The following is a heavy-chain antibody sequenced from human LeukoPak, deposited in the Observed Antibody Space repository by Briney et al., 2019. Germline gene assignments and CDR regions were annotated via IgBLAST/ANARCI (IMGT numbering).Heavy chain of an antibody. D-gene: IGHD6-6*01. V-gene: IGHV3-21*01. CDR2: ISSSSSYI. J-gene: IGHJ5*02. CDR1: GFTFSSYS. CDR3: ARDYTRGIAARPLNWFDP. Sequence: GGSLRLSCAASGFTFSSYSMTWVRQAPGKGLEWVSSISSSSSYIYYADSVKGRFTISRDNAKNSLYLQMNSLRAEDTAVYYCARDYTRGIAARPLNWFDPWGQGTLVTVSS.